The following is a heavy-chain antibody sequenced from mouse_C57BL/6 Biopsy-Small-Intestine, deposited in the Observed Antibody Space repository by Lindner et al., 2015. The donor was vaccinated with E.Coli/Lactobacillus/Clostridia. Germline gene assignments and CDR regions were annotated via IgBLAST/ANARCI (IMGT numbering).Heavy chain of an antibody. J-gene: IGHJ4*01. Sequence: VQLQESGPELVKPGASVQLSCKASGYTFTSYVINWVKQRPGQGLEWIGWIYPRDGTTSYNEKFKGKATLTVDTSSSTAFMDLHSLTSEDSAVYYCARILDTYYVDYYAMDYWGQGISVTVSS. CDR3: ARILDTYYVDYYAMDY. CDR1: GYTFTSYV. D-gene: IGHD1-1*01. CDR2: IYPRDGTT. V-gene: IGHV1-85*01.